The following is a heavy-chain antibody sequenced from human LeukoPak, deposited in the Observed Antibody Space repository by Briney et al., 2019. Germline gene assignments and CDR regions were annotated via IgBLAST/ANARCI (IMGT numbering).Heavy chain of an antibody. D-gene: IGHD6-19*01. CDR2: ISGSGGST. J-gene: IGHJ4*02. V-gene: IGHV3-23*01. CDR3: AKDRPWLVQAD. CDR1: GFTFSSYA. Sequence: GGSLRLSCAASGFTFSSYAMSWVRQAPGKGLEWVSAISGSGGSTYYADSVRGRFTISRDNSKNTLYLQMNSLSAEDTAVYYCAKDRPWLVQADWGQGTLVTVSS.